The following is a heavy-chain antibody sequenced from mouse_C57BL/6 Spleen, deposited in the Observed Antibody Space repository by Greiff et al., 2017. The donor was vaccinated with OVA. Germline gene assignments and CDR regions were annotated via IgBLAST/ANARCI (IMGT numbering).Heavy chain of an antibody. CDR2: IYPRSGNT. CDR3: VRGEELRLPYYFDY. CDR1: GYTFTSYG. Sequence: VQLQQSGAELARPGASVKLSCKASGYTFTSYGISWVKQRTGQGLEWIGEIYPRSGNTYYNEKFKGKATLTADKSSSTAYMELRSLTSEDSAVYFCVRGEELRLPYYFDYWGQGTTLTVSS. D-gene: IGHD3-2*02. V-gene: IGHV1-81*01. J-gene: IGHJ2*01.